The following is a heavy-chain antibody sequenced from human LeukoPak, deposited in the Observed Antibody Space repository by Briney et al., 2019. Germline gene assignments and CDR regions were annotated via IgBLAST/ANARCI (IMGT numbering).Heavy chain of an antibody. D-gene: IGHD2-2*01. CDR1: GFTFSSYW. V-gene: IGHV3-53*01. CDR2: IYSGGST. J-gene: IGHJ4*02. CDR3: ARGVVVPAALYYFDY. Sequence: GGSLRLSCAASGFTFSSYWMSWVRQAPGKGLEWVSVIYSGGSTYYADSVKGRFTISRDNSKNTLYLQMNSLRAEDTAVYYCARGVVVPAALYYFDYWGQGTLVTVSS.